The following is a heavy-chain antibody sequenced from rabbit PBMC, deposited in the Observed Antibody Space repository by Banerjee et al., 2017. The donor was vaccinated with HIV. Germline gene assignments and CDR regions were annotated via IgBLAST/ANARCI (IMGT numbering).Heavy chain of an antibody. CDR3: ARRIYSSGWAYYFKL. Sequence: QEQLKESGGGLVQPGGSLKLSCKASGFDFSGYYMSWVRQAPGKGLEWIACIYTGSSGSTYYASWAKGRFTISKTSSTTVTLQMTSLTAADTATYFCARRIYSSGWAYYFKLWGQGTLVTVS. J-gene: IGHJ4*01. D-gene: IGHD4-1*01. CDR1: GFDFSGYYM. V-gene: IGHV1S45*01. CDR2: IYTGSSGST.